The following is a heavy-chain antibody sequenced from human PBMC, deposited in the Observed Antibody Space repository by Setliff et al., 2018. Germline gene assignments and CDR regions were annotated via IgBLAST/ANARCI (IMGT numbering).Heavy chain of an antibody. J-gene: IGHJ3*02. V-gene: IGHV1-69-2*01. CDR1: GYTFTDDY. CDR3: AKGGYSGSYRTGYAFDI. D-gene: IGHD1-26*01. Sequence: ASVKVSCKASGYTFTDDYMYWVKQAPGKGLEWMGRIDPEDGKTVYAEKFQGRVIISADTSIDTVYLEIDSLRSEDTAVYYCAKGGYSGSYRTGYAFDIWGQGTMVTVSS. CDR2: IDPEDGKT.